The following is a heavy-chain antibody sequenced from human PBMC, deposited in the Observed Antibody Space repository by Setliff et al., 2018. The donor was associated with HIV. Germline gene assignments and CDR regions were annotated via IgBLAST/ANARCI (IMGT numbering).Heavy chain of an antibody. V-gene: IGHV3-23*01. CDR2: ISGSGGST. Sequence: SLRLSCAASGFTFSSYAMSWVRQAPGKGLEWVSAISGSGGSTYYADSVKGRFTISRDNSKNTLYLQMNSLRAEDTAVYYCARRLENYYDSSGYPDYWGQGTLVTVSS. J-gene: IGHJ4*02. CDR3: ARRLENYYDSSGYPDY. D-gene: IGHD3-22*01. CDR1: GFTFSSYA.